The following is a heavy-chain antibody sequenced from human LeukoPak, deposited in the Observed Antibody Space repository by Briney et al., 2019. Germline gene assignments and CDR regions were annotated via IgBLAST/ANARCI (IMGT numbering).Heavy chain of an antibody. CDR3: AINQAGYCGGGSCYRHEFYYMDV. CDR2: IIPVFGIA. J-gene: IGHJ6*03. Sequence: ASVKVSCKASGGTFSTYVISWVRQAPGQGLEWMGGIIPVFGIANYAEKFQDRVTITADKSTSTAYMELSSLRSEDTAMYYCAINQAGYCGGGSCYRHEFYYMDVWGKGTSVTVSS. CDR1: GGTFSTYV. V-gene: IGHV1-69*17. D-gene: IGHD2-15*01.